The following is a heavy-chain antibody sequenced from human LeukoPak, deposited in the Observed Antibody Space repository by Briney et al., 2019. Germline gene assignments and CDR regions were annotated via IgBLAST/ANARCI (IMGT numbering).Heavy chain of an antibody. D-gene: IGHD6-19*01. CDR2: IKEDGSKI. CDR3: ARESTVAGTIFDF. J-gene: IGHJ4*02. V-gene: IGHV3-7*04. Sequence: GGSLRLSCAASGFTFTTNWMSWVRQTPGKGLEWVANIKEDGSKIYYVDSVRGRFTISRDNAKNSLYLQMNSLTAEDTGVYFCARESTVAGTIFDFWGQGTLVTVSS. CDR1: GFTFTTNW.